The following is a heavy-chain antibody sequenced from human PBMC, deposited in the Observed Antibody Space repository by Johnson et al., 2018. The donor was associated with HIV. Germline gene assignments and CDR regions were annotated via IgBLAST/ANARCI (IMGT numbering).Heavy chain of an antibody. J-gene: IGHJ3*01. CDR1: GFTFSDYY. CDR2: ISSSGSLT. Sequence: QVQLVESGGGLVKPGGSLRLSCAASGFTFSDYYMSWIRQAPGKGLEWLSYISSSGSLTYYADSVEGRFIISRDSAKNSLYLQMNSLRAEDTALYYCARAPKQGFRDFAGGAFDVWGQGTMVTVSS. V-gene: IGHV3-11*04. CDR3: ARAPKQGFRDFAGGAFDV. D-gene: IGHD2-21*02.